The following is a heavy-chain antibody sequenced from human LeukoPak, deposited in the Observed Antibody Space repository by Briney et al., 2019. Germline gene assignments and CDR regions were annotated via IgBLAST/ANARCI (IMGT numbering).Heavy chain of an antibody. J-gene: IGHJ4*02. V-gene: IGHV1-2*02. D-gene: IGHD1-26*01. CDR1: GYTFTDYY. CDR2: INLNSGGT. Sequence: ASVKVSCKASGYTFTDYYVHWVRRAPGQGLEWMGWINLNSGGTNYAQKFQGRVTKTRDTSIRTAFMALSRLRSDDTAVYYCAREGPIVGATHLVDYWGQGTLVTVSS. CDR3: AREGPIVGATHLVDY.